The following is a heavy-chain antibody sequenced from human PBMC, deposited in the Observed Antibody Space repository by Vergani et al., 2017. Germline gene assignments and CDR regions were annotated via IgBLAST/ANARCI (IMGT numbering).Heavy chain of an antibody. CDR1: GFDFSSYI. V-gene: IGHV3-48*04. CDR3: VRDRGLCAGGRCYTEAWDY. J-gene: IGHJ4*02. CDR2: VSTGTKSQ. Sequence: QLVESGGGWVQPGGSLRLSCVVSGFDFSSYIMNWVRQAPGNGLEWVSFVSTGTKSQSYAESVKGRFTISRDIAKNTLYLQVRSLRLEDTGVYHCVRDRGLCAGGRCYTEAWDYWGQGTPVTVSS. D-gene: IGHD2-2*02.